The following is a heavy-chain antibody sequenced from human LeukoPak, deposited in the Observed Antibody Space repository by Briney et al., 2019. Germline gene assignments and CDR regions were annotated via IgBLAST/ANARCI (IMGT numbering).Heavy chain of an antibody. CDR2: ISITSTYA. CDR1: GFIFSNYN. D-gene: IGHD2-2*01. J-gene: IGHJ4*02. Sequence: GGSLRLSCGASGFIFSNYNMNSVRQAQEEGLEWVSSISITSTYAYYADSVKGRFTISRDNAKNSLYLQMNSLKAEDTAVYYCARVLHYCSSTSCHFDYWGQGTLVTVSS. V-gene: IGHV3-21*01. CDR3: ARVLHYCSSTSCHFDY.